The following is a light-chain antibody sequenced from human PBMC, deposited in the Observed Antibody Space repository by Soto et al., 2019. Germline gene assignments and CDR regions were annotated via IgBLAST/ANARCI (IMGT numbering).Light chain of an antibody. V-gene: IGKV3-11*01. CDR1: QSVSSSY. Sequence: EIVLTQSPCPLSLSPGERATLSWGASQSVSSSYLAWYQQKSGQAPRLVIYFASNRAAGVPPRFSGSGYGTDVNLTISSLETEDFAVYSCQQRHDWPPTFGGGTKVDIK. J-gene: IGKJ4*01. CDR3: QQRHDWPPT. CDR2: FAS.